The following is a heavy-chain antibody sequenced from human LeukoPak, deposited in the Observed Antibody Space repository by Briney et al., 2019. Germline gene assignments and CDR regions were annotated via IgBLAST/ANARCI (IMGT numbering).Heavy chain of an antibody. D-gene: IGHD6-13*01. J-gene: IGHJ4*02. Sequence: SQTLSLTCTVSGGSISSGDYYWSWIRQPPGKGLKWIGYIYYSGSTYYNPSLKSRVTISVDTSKNQFSLKLSSVTAADTAVYYCARVAAAAGNPPFDYWGQGTLVTVSS. CDR1: GGSISSGDYY. CDR3: ARVAAAAGNPPFDY. CDR2: IYYSGST. V-gene: IGHV4-30-4*08.